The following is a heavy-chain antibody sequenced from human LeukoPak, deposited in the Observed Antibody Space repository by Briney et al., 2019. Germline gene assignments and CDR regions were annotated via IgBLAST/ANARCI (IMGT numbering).Heavy chain of an antibody. D-gene: IGHD6-19*01. CDR1: GFIVSSNY. V-gene: IGHV3-53*01. Sequence: PGGSLRLSCAASGFIVSSNYMGWVRQAPGKGLEWVSSTNSGGSANYADSVKGRFTISRDNSKNTLYLQMNSLRAEDTAVYFCAKVASETNGWYHFDYWGQGTLVTVSS. CDR2: TNSGGSA. J-gene: IGHJ4*02. CDR3: AKVASETNGWYHFDY.